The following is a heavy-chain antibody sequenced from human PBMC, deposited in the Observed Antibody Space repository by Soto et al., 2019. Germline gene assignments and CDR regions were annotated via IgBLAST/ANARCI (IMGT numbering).Heavy chain of an antibody. CDR3: ARYDFGTFDY. J-gene: IGHJ4*02. D-gene: IGHD4-17*01. CDR2: IYHTEST. CDR1: GDSISSSFW. V-gene: IGHV4-4*02. Sequence: KSSETLSLTCAVSGDSISSSFWWSWVRQPPGKGLEWIGEIYHTESTVYNPSLKSRVTISVDKSKNQFSLNLDSVTAADTDVYYCARYDFGTFDYWGRGILVTVYS.